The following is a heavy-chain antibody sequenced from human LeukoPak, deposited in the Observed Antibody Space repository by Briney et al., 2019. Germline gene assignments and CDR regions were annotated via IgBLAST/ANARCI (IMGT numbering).Heavy chain of an antibody. CDR2: ISSSSSYI. Sequence: PGGSLRLSCAASGFTFSSYSMNWVRQAPGEGLEWVSSISSSSSYIYYADSVKGRFTISRDNAKNSLYLQMNSLRAEDTAVYYCARDQVRGYYGMDVWGQGTTVTVSS. CDR1: GFTFSSYS. V-gene: IGHV3-21*01. J-gene: IGHJ6*02. D-gene: IGHD3-10*01. CDR3: ARDQVRGYYGMDV.